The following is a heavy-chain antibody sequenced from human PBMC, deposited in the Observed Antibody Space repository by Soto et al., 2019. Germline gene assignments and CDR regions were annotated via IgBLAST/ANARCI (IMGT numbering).Heavy chain of an antibody. CDR3: ARDRNHIVVVPAATYYFDY. V-gene: IGHV1-2*02. CDR2: INPNSGGT. CDR1: GYTFTGYY. Sequence: ASVKVSCKASGYTFTGYYMHWVRQAPGQGLEWMGWINPNSGGTNYAQKFQGRVTMTRDTSISTAYMELSRLRSDDTAVYYCARDRNHIVVVPAATYYFDYWGQGTLVTVSS. J-gene: IGHJ4*02. D-gene: IGHD2-2*01.